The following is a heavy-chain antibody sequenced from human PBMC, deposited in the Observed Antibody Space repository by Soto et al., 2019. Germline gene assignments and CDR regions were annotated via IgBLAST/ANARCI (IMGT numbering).Heavy chain of an antibody. CDR1: GFAFSNAW. V-gene: IGHV3-15*01. Sequence: RGSLRLACAASGFAFSNAWMSWVRQAPGKGLEWVGRIKSKTDGGTTDYAAPVKGRFTISRDDSKNTLYLQMNSLKTEDTAVYYCTTDTSLYDSSGYPSYWGQGTLVTVSS. CDR3: TTDTSLYDSSGYPSY. D-gene: IGHD3-22*01. J-gene: IGHJ4*02. CDR2: IKSKTDGGTT.